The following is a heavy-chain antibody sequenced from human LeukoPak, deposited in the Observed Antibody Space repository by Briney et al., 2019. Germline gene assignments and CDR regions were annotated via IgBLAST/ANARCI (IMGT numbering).Heavy chain of an antibody. D-gene: IGHD6-13*01. CDR1: GFTFSSSW. CDR3: ARDGGYSSSWLSYYYYYGMDV. CDR2: INSDGSST. Sequence: GGSLRLSCAASGFTFSSSWMSWVRQAPGKGLVWVSRINSDGSSTSYADSVKGRFTISRDNAKNTLYLQMNSLRAEDTAVYYCARDGGYSSSWLSYYYYYGMDVWGQGTTVTVSS. J-gene: IGHJ6*02. V-gene: IGHV3-74*01.